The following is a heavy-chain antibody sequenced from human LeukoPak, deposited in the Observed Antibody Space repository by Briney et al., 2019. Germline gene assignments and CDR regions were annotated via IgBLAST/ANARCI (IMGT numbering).Heavy chain of an antibody. V-gene: IGHV3-30-3*01. CDR1: GFTYSSYA. J-gene: IGHJ4*02. CDR3: ARDRTGAFDY. CDR2: ISYDGSNK. D-gene: IGHD3-10*01. Sequence: GGSLRLSCAASGFTYSSYAMHWVRQAPGKGLEWVAVISYDGSNKYYADSVKGRFTISRDNSKNTLYLQMNSLRAEDTAVYYCARDRTGAFDYWGQGTLVTVSS.